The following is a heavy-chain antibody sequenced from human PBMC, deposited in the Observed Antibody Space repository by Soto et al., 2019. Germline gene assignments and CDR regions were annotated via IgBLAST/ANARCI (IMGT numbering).Heavy chain of an antibody. Sequence: QVQLQQWGAGLLKLSETLSLTCAVYAGSFSVYYWNWVRQPPGKGLEWSGKVKHSGGTHYTPSLKFRVAISVDTSKSQVSLRLTSVTAADTAVYYCARAYDYGDPRDALDTWGQGTMVTVSP. J-gene: IGHJ3*02. CDR2: VKHSGGT. V-gene: IGHV4-34*01. CDR3: ARAYDYGDPRDALDT. D-gene: IGHD4-17*01. CDR1: AGSFSVYY.